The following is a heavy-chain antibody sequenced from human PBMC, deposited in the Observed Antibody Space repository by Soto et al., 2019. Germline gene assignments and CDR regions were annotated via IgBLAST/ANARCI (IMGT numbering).Heavy chain of an antibody. CDR1: GGSISSGGYY. J-gene: IGHJ4*02. CDR2: IYYSGST. Sequence: QVQLQESGPGLVKPSQTLSLTCTVSGGSISSGGYYWSWIRQHPGKGLEWIGYIYYSGSTYYNPYLKSRVTISVDTSKNQFSLKLSSVTAADTAVYYCARSLIWSGYYTGTDYWGQGTLVTVSS. V-gene: IGHV4-31*03. D-gene: IGHD3-3*01. CDR3: ARSLIWSGYYTGTDY.